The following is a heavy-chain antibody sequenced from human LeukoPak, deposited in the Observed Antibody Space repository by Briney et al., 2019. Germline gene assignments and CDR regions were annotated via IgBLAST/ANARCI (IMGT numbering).Heavy chain of an antibody. D-gene: IGHD4/OR15-4a*01. J-gene: IGHJ3*02. V-gene: IGHV3-15*01. CDR3: TTFDYAAFLI. CDR2: IKSKTDGGTR. CDR1: GFTSSNAW. Sequence: PGGSLRLSCAVSGFTSSNAWMSWDRQAPGKGLEWVGRIKSKTDGGTRDYAAPVKGRFTISRDDSKNTLYLQMNSLKTEDTAVYYCTTFDYAAFLIWGQGTMVTVSS.